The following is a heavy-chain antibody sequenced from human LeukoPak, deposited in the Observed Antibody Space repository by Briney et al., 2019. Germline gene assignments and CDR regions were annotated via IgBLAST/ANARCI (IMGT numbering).Heavy chain of an antibody. D-gene: IGHD1-26*01. J-gene: IGHJ4*02. CDR1: GGSISSESYY. CDR3: ARLALQEVGATQTYYLDY. Sequence: PSQTLSLTCTVSGGSISSESYYWSWIRQPSGKGLEWIGRIYASGSTNYNPALKSRVTISVDTSKIQFPLKLSSVTAADTAVYYCARLALQEVGATQTYYLDYWGQGTLVTVSS. CDR2: IYASGST. V-gene: IGHV4-61*02.